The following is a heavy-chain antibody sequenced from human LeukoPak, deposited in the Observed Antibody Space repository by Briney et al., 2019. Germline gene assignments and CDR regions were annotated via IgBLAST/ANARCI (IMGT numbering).Heavy chain of an antibody. Sequence: RSSETLSLTCTVSGGSINSISYYWGWIRQPPGKGLEWIGSIYYNGNTYYNPSLKSRVTISVDTSKNQFSLKLSSVTAADTAVYYCAREEVWVATIYPFDIWGQGTRVTVSS. CDR1: GGSINSISYY. D-gene: IGHD5-12*01. CDR3: AREEVWVATIYPFDI. V-gene: IGHV4-39*07. J-gene: IGHJ3*02. CDR2: IYYNGNT.